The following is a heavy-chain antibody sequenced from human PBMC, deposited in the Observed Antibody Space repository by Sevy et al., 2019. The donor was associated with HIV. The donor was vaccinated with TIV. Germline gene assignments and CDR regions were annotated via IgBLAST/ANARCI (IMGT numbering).Heavy chain of an antibody. CDR3: VRDDRDGYFDY. V-gene: IGHV1-2*02. Sequence: ASVKVSGKASGYTFTGYYMHWVRQAPGQGLAWMGWINPDSGGPNYAPKFQGRVTLTRETSISTAYMELSRLKSDDTAVYYCVRDDRDGYFDYWGQGTLVTVSS. CDR1: GYTFTGYY. CDR2: INPDSGGP. J-gene: IGHJ4*02.